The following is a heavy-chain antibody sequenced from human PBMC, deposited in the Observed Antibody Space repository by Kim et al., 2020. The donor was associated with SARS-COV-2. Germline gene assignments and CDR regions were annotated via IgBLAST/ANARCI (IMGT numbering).Heavy chain of an antibody. J-gene: IGHJ3*02. CDR3: ARPLSRYSSGWYNAFDI. Sequence: LKSRVTISVDTSKNQFSLKLSSVTAADTAVYYCARPLSRYSSGWYNAFDIWGQGTMVTVSS. V-gene: IGHV4-34*01. D-gene: IGHD6-19*01.